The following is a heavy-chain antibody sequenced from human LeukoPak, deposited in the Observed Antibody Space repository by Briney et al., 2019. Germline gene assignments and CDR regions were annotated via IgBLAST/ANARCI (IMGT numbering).Heavy chain of an antibody. D-gene: IGHD3-10*01. Sequence: PGRSLRLSCAASGFTFNSYAMHWVRQAPGKGLEWVAVISNDGSNKYYADSVKGRFTISRDNSKNTLYLQMNSLRAEDTAVYYCARDRLLLWFGGPRHYGMDVWGQGTTVTVSS. J-gene: IGHJ6*02. V-gene: IGHV3-30-3*01. CDR1: GFTFNSYA. CDR2: ISNDGSNK. CDR3: ARDRLLLWFGGPRHYGMDV.